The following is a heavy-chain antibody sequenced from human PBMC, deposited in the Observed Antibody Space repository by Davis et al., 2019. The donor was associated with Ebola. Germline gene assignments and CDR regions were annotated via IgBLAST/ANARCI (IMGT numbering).Heavy chain of an antibody. CDR3: TTSYRAFDF. CDR1: GFTFSNAW. J-gene: IGHJ4*02. V-gene: IGHV3-15*01. Sequence: GGSLRLSCAASGFTFSNAWMSWVRQAPGKGLEWVGRIKSKNDGGTTAYAPPVKGRFTILRDDSRSTVYLQMNALKTEDTAFYYCTTSYRAFDFWGRGTLVTVAS. D-gene: IGHD1-26*01. CDR2: IKSKNDGGTT.